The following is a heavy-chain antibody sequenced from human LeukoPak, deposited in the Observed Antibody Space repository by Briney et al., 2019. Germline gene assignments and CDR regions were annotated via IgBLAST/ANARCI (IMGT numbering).Heavy chain of an antibody. Sequence: SETLSLTCTVSGGSISSYYWIWIRQPPGKGLEWIGYIYYSGSTNYNPSLKSRVTISVDTSKNQFSLKLSSVTAADTAVYYCARLGAYYYGSGTGSWFDPWGQGTLVTVSS. CDR1: GGSISSYY. J-gene: IGHJ5*02. D-gene: IGHD3-10*01. CDR3: ARLGAYYYGSGTGSWFDP. V-gene: IGHV4-59*01. CDR2: IYYSGST.